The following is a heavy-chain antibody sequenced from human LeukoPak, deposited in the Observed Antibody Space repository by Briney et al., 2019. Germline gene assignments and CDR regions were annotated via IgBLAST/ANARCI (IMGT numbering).Heavy chain of an antibody. CDR1: GYTFTSYG. Sequence: EASVKVSCKASGYTFTSYGISWVRQAPRQGLEWVGWISAYNGNTNYAQKLQDRVTMTTDTSTSTAYMELRSLRSDDTAVYYCARLAVTDDYWGQGTLVTVSS. CDR2: ISAYNGNT. V-gene: IGHV1-18*01. J-gene: IGHJ4*02. D-gene: IGHD2-21*02. CDR3: ARLAVTDDY.